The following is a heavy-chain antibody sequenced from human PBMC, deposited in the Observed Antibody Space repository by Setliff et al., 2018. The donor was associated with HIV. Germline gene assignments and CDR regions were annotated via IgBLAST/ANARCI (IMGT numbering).Heavy chain of an antibody. CDR3: ASLAAVAGRQGELYNWFDP. V-gene: IGHV1-8*01. CDR1: GYTFTSND. CDR2: MNPNSGNT. D-gene: IGHD6-19*01. Sequence: ASVKVSCKASGYTFTSNDINWVRQATGQGLEWMGWMNPNSGNTGYAQKFQGRVTMTRDTSISTAYMELSSLRSEDTAVYYCASLAAVAGRQGELYNWFDPWGQGTLVTVSS. J-gene: IGHJ5*02.